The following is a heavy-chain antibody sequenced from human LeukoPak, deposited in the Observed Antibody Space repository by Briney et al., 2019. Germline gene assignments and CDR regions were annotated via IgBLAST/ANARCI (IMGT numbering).Heavy chain of an antibody. V-gene: IGHV1-18*01. CDR3: ARPHLGYCSGGSCYGAWFDP. CDR2: ISAYNGNT. CDR1: GYTFTSYC. Sequence: GASVKVSCKASGYTFTSYCISWVRQAPGQGLEWMGWISAYNGNTNYAQKLQGRVTMTTDTSTSTAYMELRSLRSDDTAVYYCARPHLGYCSGGSCYGAWFDPWGQGTLVTVSS. J-gene: IGHJ5*02. D-gene: IGHD2-15*01.